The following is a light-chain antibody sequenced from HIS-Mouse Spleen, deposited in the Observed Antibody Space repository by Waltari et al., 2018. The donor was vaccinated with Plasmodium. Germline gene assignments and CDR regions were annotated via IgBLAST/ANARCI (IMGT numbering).Light chain of an antibody. Sequence: QSALTQPRSVSGSPGQSVTISCTGTSSDVGGYNYVSWYQQHPGKAPKLMIYDVSKRPSGVPVRCSGSKPSNTASLTSSGLQAEDEADYYCCSYAGSYTLVFGGGTKLTVL. CDR1: SSDVGGYNY. CDR2: DVS. CDR3: CSYAGSYTLV. J-gene: IGLJ3*02. V-gene: IGLV2-11*01.